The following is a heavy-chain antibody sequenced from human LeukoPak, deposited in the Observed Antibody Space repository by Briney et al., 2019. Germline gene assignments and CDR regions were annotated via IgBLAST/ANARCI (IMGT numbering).Heavy chain of an antibody. D-gene: IGHD2-2*01. CDR2: IKQDGSEK. Sequence: GGSLRLSFAASGFTFSSYWMSWVRQAPGKGLEWVANIKQDGSEKYYVDSVKGRFTISRDNAKNSLYLQMNSLRAEDTAVNYCARKYCSSTSCYARYYFDYWGQGTLVTVSS. J-gene: IGHJ4*02. CDR3: ARKYCSSTSCYARYYFDY. CDR1: GFTFSSYW. V-gene: IGHV3-7*01.